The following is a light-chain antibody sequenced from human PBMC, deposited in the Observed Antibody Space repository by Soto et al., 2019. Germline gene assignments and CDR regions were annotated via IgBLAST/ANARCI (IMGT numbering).Light chain of an antibody. CDR2: SDN. J-gene: IGLJ3*02. CDR1: SSNIVSYS. Sequence: QSVLTQPPSASGTPGQRVTMSCSGSSSNIVSYSVSWYLHLPGTAPKLLIYSDNQRPSGVPDRFSGSKSGTSASLAISGLQSEDEADYYSASWDDSLNGPVFGGGTQLTVL. V-gene: IGLV1-44*01. CDR3: ASWDDSLNGPV.